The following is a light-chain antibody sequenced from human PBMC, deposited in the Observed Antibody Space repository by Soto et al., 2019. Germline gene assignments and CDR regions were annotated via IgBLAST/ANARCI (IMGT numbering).Light chain of an antibody. CDR2: LGS. CDR3: MQALQTWT. V-gene: IGKV2-28*01. Sequence: EIVMTQSPLSLPVTPGEPASISCRSSQSLLHSNGYNFWNWYLQKPGQSPQLLICLGSNRASGVHDRFSSSGSGTDFARKISRVEAEDVGVDYCMQALQTWTFGQGTKVEI. CDR1: QSLLHSNGYNF. J-gene: IGKJ1*01.